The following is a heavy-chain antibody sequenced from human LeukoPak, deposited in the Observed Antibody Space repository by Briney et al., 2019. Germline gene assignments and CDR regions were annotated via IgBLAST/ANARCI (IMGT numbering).Heavy chain of an antibody. CDR3: AKDLGGRGGNSLWAIDP. CDR1: GSTFSSYG. V-gene: IGHV3-30*18. CDR2: ISYDGSNK. Sequence: GGSLRLSCAASGSTFSSYGMHWVRQAPGKGLEWVAVISYDGSNKYYADSVKGRFTISRDNSKNTLYLQMNSLRAEDTAVYYCAKDLGGRGGNSLWAIDPWGQGTLVTVSS. J-gene: IGHJ5*02. D-gene: IGHD4-23*01.